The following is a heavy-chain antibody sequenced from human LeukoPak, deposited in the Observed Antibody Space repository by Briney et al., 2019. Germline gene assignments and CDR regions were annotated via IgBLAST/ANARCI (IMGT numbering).Heavy chain of an antibody. D-gene: IGHD1-7*01. V-gene: IGHV1-18*01. J-gene: IGHJ3*02. CDR3: ARDGVYNWNYAEDAFDI. CDR1: GYTFTSYG. CDR2: ISAYNGNT. Sequence: ASVKVSCKASGYTFTSYGISWVRQAPGQGLEWMGWISAYNGNTNYAQKLQGRVTMTTDTSTSTAYMELRSLRSDDTAVYYCARDGVYNWNYAEDAFDIWGQGTMVTVSS.